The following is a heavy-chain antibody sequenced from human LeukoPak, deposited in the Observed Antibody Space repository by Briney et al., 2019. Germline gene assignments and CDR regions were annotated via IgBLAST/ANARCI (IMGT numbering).Heavy chain of an antibody. V-gene: IGHV1-2*02. CDR3: ARDPQISGWRNYYHMDV. D-gene: IGHD6-19*01. J-gene: IGHJ6*03. CDR1: GYTFTSYY. CDR2: INPNSGDT. Sequence: ASVKVSCKASGYTFTSYYMHWVRQAPGQGLEWMGWINPNSGDTKYAQKFQGRVTMTRDTAISTAYMELRRLRSDDTAVYYCARDPQISGWRNYYHMDVWGKGTTVTVSS.